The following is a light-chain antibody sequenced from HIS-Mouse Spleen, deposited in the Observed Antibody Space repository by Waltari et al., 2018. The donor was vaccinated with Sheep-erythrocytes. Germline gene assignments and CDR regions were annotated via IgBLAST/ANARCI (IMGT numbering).Light chain of an antibody. CDR3: CSYAGSYNHV. Sequence: QSALTQPRSVSGSPGQSVTISCTGTSSDVGGYHSVSWYQQHPGKATKLMIYDVSKRPSGVPDRFSGSKSGNTASLTISGLQAEDEADYYCCSYAGSYNHVFATGTKVTVL. V-gene: IGLV2-11*01. J-gene: IGLJ1*01. CDR1: SSDVGGYHS. CDR2: DVS.